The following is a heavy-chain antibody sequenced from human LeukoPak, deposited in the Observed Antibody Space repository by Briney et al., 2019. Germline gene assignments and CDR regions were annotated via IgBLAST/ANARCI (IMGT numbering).Heavy chain of an antibody. J-gene: IGHJ5*02. Sequence: SETLSLTCTVSGGSISSSYWTWIRQPPGKGLEWIGYVSYSGNTNYNPLLKSRVTISVDTSENQFSLKLSSVAAADTAVYYCARESVAGTRMFDPWGQGTLVTVSS. D-gene: IGHD6-19*01. V-gene: IGHV4-59*01. CDR1: GGSISSSY. CDR2: VSYSGNT. CDR3: ARESVAGTRMFDP.